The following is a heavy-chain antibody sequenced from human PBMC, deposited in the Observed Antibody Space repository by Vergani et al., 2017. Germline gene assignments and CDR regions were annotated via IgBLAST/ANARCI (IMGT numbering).Heavy chain of an antibody. Sequence: QLQLQQSGPGLVKPSETLFLTCTVSADSISSGSYYWGWIRQPPGKSLEWIGSIYYSGLTYYNPSLKSRVAISVDTAKNPFSLKVTSVTAADTAVYFCARQRPGIGWSPGDFDDWGQGILVTVSS. CDR1: ADSISSGSYY. CDR2: IYYSGLT. CDR3: ARQRPGIGWSPGDFDD. D-gene: IGHD6-19*01. V-gene: IGHV4-39*01. J-gene: IGHJ4*02.